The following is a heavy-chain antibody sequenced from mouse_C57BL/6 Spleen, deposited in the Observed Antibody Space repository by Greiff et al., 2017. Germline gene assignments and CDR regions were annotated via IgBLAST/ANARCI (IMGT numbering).Heavy chain of an antibody. CDR3: ARSGLHPYAMDY. D-gene: IGHD2-2*01. CDR2: IYPRSGNT. CDR1: GYTFTSYG. J-gene: IGHJ4*01. V-gene: IGHV1-81*01. Sequence: VQQQQSGAELARPGASVKLSCKASGYTFTSYGISWVKQRTGQGLEWIGEIYPRSGNTYYNEKFKGKATLTADKSSSTAYMELRSLTSEDSAVYFCARSGLHPYAMDYWGQGTSVTVSS.